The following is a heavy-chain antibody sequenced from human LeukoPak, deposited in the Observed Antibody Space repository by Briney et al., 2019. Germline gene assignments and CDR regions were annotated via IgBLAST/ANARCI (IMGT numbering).Heavy chain of an antibody. Sequence: SVKVSCKASGGTFSSYAISWVRQAPGQGLEWMGGIIPIFGTANYAQKFQGRVTITADESTSTAYMELSGLRSEDTAMYYCARAVGIAAAIAFDYWGQGTLVTVSS. J-gene: IGHJ4*02. V-gene: IGHV1-69*13. CDR2: IIPIFGTA. CDR3: ARAVGIAAAIAFDY. CDR1: GGTFSSYA. D-gene: IGHD6-13*01.